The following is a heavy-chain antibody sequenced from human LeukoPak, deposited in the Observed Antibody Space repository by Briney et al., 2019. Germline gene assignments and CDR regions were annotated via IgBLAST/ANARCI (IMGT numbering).Heavy chain of an antibody. V-gene: IGHV3-48*01. CDR3: ARVPYYYGSGIYY. CDR2: ISSSSSTI. CDR1: GFTFSSYS. D-gene: IGHD3-10*01. Sequence: GGSLRLSCAASGFTFSSYSMNWVRQAPGKGLEWVSYISSSSSTIYYADSVKGRFTISRDNAKNSLYLQINSLRAEDTAVYYCARVPYYYGSGIYYWGQGTLVTVSS. J-gene: IGHJ4*02.